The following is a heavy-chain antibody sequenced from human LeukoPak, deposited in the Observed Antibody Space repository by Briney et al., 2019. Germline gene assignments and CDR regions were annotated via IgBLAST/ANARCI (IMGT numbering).Heavy chain of an antibody. CDR3: ARGSGRTSDFDY. J-gene: IGHJ4*02. CDR2: IWSDGSDK. D-gene: IGHD1-26*01. Sequence: GRSLRLSCAASGFTFSTYGMHWVRQTPGKGLEWVAVIWSDGSDKYYADSVKGRFTISRDNSKNTLFLQMISLRVVDTSVYYCARGSGRTSDFDYWGQGTLVTVSS. CDR1: GFTFSTYG. V-gene: IGHV3-33*01.